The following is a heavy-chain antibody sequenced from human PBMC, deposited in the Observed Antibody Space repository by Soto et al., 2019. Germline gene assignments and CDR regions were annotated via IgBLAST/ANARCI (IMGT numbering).Heavy chain of an antibody. V-gene: IGHV3-23*01. D-gene: IGHD2-2*01. CDR2: ISGSGGST. CDR1: GFTFSSYA. Sequence: GGSLRLSCAASGFTFSSYAMSWVRQAPGKGLEWVSAISGSGGSTYYADSVKGRFTISRDNSKNTLYLQMNSLRAEDTAVYHCAKDGSRSIVVVPAAYFDYWGQGTLVTVSS. J-gene: IGHJ4*02. CDR3: AKDGSRSIVVVPAAYFDY.